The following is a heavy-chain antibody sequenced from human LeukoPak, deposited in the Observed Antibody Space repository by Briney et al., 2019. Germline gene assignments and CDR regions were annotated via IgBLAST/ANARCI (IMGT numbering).Heavy chain of an antibody. CDR1: GGSISSYY. D-gene: IGHD3-10*01. V-gene: IGHV4-59*01. CDR3: ARDTMVRGEYHDAFDI. Sequence: SETLSLTCTVSGGSISSYYWSWIRQPPGKGLEWIGYIYYSGSTNYNPSLKGRVTISVDTSKNQFSLKLSSVTAADTAVYYCARDTMVRGEYHDAFDIWGQGTMVTVSS. J-gene: IGHJ3*02. CDR2: IYYSGST.